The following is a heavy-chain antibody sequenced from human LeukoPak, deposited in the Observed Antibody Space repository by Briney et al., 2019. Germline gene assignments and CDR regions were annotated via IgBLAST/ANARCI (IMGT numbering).Heavy chain of an antibody. CDR1: GFTFSSNA. CDR2: ISSDGSSK. J-gene: IGHJ4*02. V-gene: IGHV3-30*03. D-gene: IGHD2-2*01. Sequence: QAGGSLRLSCAASGFTFSSNAMHWARQAPGKGLEWVASISSDGSSKYYADSVKGRFTISRDNSKNTLYLQMNSLRTEDMAVYYCAREKGRVPADTADWGQGTLVTVSS. CDR3: AREKGRVPADTAD.